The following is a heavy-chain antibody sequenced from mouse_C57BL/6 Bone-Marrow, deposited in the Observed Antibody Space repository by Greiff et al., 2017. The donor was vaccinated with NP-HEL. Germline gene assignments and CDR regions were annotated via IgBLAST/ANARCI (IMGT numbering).Heavy chain of an antibody. J-gene: IGHJ4*01. CDR1: GYTFTSYW. CDR3: AREGLITTVAGKGAMDY. Sequence: QVQLQQPGAELVKPGASVKMSCKASGYTFTSYWITWVKQRPGQGLEWIGDIYPGSGSTNYNEKFKSKATLTVDTSSSTAYMQLSSLTSEDSAVYYCAREGLITTVAGKGAMDYWGQGTSVTVSS. V-gene: IGHV1-55*01. CDR2: IYPGSGST. D-gene: IGHD1-1*01.